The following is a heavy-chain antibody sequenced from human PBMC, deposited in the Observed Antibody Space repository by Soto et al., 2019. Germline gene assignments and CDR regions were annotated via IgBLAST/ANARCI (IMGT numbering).Heavy chain of an antibody. CDR1: GGSISSSSY. D-gene: IGHD6-13*01. CDR3: RRSSRYSTDV. Sequence: QLQLQESGPGLVKPSETLSLTCTVSGGSISSSSYWGWIRQPPGKGLEWIGSIYSTGNTYYNPSLKSRVSISADTPKNQFSLKLTSVTAADTAVYYCRRSSRYSTDVWGQGTTVTVSS. J-gene: IGHJ6*02. CDR2: IYSTGNT. V-gene: IGHV4-39*01.